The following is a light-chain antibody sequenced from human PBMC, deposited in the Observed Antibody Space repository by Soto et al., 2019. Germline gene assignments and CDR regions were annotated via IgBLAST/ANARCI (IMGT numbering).Light chain of an antibody. CDR2: DAS. J-gene: IGKJ2*01. CDR3: QQYNNWPPDYT. V-gene: IGKV3D-15*01. CDR1: QSVSSK. Sequence: EIVMTQSPATQSVSPGERATLSCRASQSVSSKLAWYQQKPGQAPRLLIYDASTRSTGIPARFSGSGSGTDFTLTISSLQSEDFAVYYCQQYNNWPPDYTFGQGTKLEIK.